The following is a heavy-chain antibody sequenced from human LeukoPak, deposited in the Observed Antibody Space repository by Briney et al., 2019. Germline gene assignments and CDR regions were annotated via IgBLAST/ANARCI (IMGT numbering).Heavy chain of an antibody. CDR2: IYYSGST. D-gene: IGHD6-13*01. V-gene: IGHV4-39*01. Sequence: GSLRLSCAASGFTFSSYAMSWVRQAPGKGLEWIGSIYYSGSTYYNPSLKSRVTISVDTSKNQFSLKLSSVTAADTAVYYCARPRAAAGRQYYYYYMDVWGKGTTVTVSS. CDR1: GFTFSSYA. J-gene: IGHJ6*03. CDR3: ARPRAAAGRQYYYYYMDV.